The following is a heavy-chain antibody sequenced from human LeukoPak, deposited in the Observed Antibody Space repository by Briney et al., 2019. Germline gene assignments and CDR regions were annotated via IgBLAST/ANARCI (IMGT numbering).Heavy chain of an antibody. Sequence: GGSLRLSCAVSGFTFSSYAMTWVRQTPGKGLEWVSAITASGGSTYYADSVKGRFTISRDNSKNTLYLQVNSLRAEDTAVYYCAKVPSGDSYFKNWAQGPLAPVSS. CDR2: ITASGGST. V-gene: IGHV3-23*01. J-gene: IGHJ4*02. CDR3: AKVPSGDSYFKN. CDR1: GFTFSSYA. D-gene: IGHD4-17*01.